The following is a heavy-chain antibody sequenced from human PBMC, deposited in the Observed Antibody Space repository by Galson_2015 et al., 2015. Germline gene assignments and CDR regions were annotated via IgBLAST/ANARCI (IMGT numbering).Heavy chain of an antibody. V-gene: IGHV3-23*01. CDR3: ARAFRRDYGASDDCDI. Sequence: SLRLSCAASGFTFATYAMPWVRQAPGKGLEWVSGIRASGGTSFHADSVQGRFSISRDTPKNTLYLQMNGLRVDDTAIYYCARAFRRDYGASDDCDIWGQGTIVTVSS. CDR2: IRASGGTS. J-gene: IGHJ3*02. D-gene: IGHD4-17*01. CDR1: GFTFATYA.